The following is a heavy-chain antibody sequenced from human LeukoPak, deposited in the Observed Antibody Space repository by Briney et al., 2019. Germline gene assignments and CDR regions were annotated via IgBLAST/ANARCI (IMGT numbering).Heavy chain of an antibody. V-gene: IGHV1-2*02. J-gene: IGHJ4*02. Sequence: GASVKVSCKASGYTFIDYYMHWVRQAPGHGLEWLGWINLNSGGTHYVQKFQGRVTMTRDTSISTAHMELDGLRYDDTAVYYCTRGGDDEGPNYFDYWGQGTLVTVPS. D-gene: IGHD3-10*01. CDR3: TRGGDDEGPNYFDY. CDR1: GYTFIDYY. CDR2: INLNSGGT.